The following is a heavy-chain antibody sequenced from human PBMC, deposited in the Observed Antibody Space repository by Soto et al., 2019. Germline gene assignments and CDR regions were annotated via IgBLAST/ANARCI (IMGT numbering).Heavy chain of an antibody. V-gene: IGHV1-3*01. CDR1: GYTFTSYA. D-gene: IGHD6-13*01. CDR2: INAGNGNT. J-gene: IGHJ5*02. Sequence: GASVKVSCKASGYTFTSYAMHWVRQAPGQRLEWMGWINAGNGNTKYSQKFQGRVTITRDTSASTAYMELSSLRSEDTAVYYCARRVDSSSWYEVWFDPWGQGTLVTVSS. CDR3: ARRVDSSSWYEVWFDP.